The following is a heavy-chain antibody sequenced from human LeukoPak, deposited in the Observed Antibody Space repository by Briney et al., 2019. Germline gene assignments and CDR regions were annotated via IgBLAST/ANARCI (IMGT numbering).Heavy chain of an antibody. J-gene: IGHJ5*02. CDR3: ARDASYSSGAWDWFDP. V-gene: IGHV1-18*04. D-gene: IGHD6-19*01. CDR1: GYTFTSYG. CDR2: ISAYNGNT. Sequence: AAVKVSCQASGYTFTSYGISWVRQAAGQGLEWMGWISAYNGNTNYAQKLQGRVTMTTDTSTSTAYMELRSLRSDDTAVYYCARDASYSSGAWDWFDPWGQGTLVTVSS.